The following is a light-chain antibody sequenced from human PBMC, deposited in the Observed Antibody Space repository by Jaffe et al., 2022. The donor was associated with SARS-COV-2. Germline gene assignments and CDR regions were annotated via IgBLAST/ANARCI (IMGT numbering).Light chain of an antibody. CDR3: QQYDTSPWT. Sequence: IVLTQSPATLSLSPGERATLSCGASQGLTSSYLAWFQQRPGLAPRLIIYDASSRATGIPDRFSGSGSGTDFTLTINRLEPEDFAVYYCQQYDTSPWTFGQGTKVEIK. V-gene: IGKV3D-20*01. J-gene: IGKJ1*01. CDR1: QGLTSSY. CDR2: DAS.